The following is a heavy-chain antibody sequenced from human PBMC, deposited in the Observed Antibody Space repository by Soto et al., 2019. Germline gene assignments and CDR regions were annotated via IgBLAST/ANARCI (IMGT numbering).Heavy chain of an antibody. J-gene: IGHJ4*02. CDR1: GFTFSSYA. CDR3: AKPPYCGGDCDLLLNFDY. Sequence: PGGSVRLSCAASGFTFSSYAMSWVRQAPGKGLEWVSAISGSGGSTYYADSVKGRFTISRDNSKNTLYLQMNSLRAEDTAVYYCAKPPYCGGDCDLLLNFDYWGQGTLVTVPS. CDR2: ISGSGGST. V-gene: IGHV3-23*01. D-gene: IGHD2-21*02.